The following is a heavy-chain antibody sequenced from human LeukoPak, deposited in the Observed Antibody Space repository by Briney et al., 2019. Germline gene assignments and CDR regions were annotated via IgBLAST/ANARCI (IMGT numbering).Heavy chain of an antibody. D-gene: IGHD3-16*02. CDR2: IIPIFGTA. CDR3: ASGALSELGELSSTSFDY. Sequence: SVKVSRKASGGTFSSYAISWVRQAPGQGLEWMGGIIPIFGTANYAQKFQGRVTITADESTSTAYMELSSLRSEDTAVYYCASGALSELGELSSTSFDYWGQGTLVTVSS. CDR1: GGTFSSYA. J-gene: IGHJ4*02. V-gene: IGHV1-69*13.